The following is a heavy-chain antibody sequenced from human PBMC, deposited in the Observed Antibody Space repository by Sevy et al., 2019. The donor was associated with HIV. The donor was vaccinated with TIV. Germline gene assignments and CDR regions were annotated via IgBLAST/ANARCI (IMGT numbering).Heavy chain of an antibody. CDR1: GFTFSSYG. CDR2: IWYDGSNK. J-gene: IGHJ5*02. CDR3: ARAVGYSSGWYDL. D-gene: IGHD6-19*01. Sequence: GGSLRLSCAASGFTFSSYGMHWVRQAPGKGLEWVAVIWYDGSNKYYADSVKGRFTISRDNSKNTLYLQMNSLRAEDTAVYYCARAVGYSSGWYDLWGQRTMVTVSS. V-gene: IGHV3-33*01.